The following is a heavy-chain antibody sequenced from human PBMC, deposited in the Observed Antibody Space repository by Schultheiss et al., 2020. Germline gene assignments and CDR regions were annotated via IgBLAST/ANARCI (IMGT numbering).Heavy chain of an antibody. V-gene: IGHV3-48*04. J-gene: IGHJ4*02. D-gene: IGHD2-21*02. Sequence: GGSLRLSCVASGFTFSSYAMSWVRQAPGKGLEWVSYISSSGSTIYYADSVKGRFTISRDNAKNSLYLQMNSLRAEDTAVYYCASGDCYSGFDYWGKGTLVNGS. CDR2: ISSSGSTI. CDR1: GFTFSSYA. CDR3: ASGDCYSGFDY.